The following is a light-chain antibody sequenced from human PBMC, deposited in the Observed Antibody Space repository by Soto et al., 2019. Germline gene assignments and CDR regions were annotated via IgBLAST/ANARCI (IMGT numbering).Light chain of an antibody. CDR1: QTISSW. CDR3: QQYKKYST. V-gene: IGKV1-5*03. Sequence: DIPMTQSPSTLSASVGDRVTITCRASQTISSWLAWYQQKPGKAPKLLIQKASSLESGVPSRFSGSGSGTEFTLTISSLQPDDFATYYCQQYKKYSTFGHGTRVEIK. CDR2: KAS. J-gene: IGKJ1*01.